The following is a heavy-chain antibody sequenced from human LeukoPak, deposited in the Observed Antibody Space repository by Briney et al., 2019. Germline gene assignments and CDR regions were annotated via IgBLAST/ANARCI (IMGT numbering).Heavy chain of an antibody. Sequence: KPSEALSLTCTGSGGSISNYYWSWIRQPPGNGLGCIDYIYYSGSTNYNHSLKSRVTISVDTSKNQFSLQLSSVTAEDTAVYYCARVGKPYYDFWSGYGNWFDPWGQGTLVTVSS. CDR3: ARVGKPYYDFWSGYGNWFDP. J-gene: IGHJ5*02. CDR1: GGSISNYY. D-gene: IGHD3-3*01. V-gene: IGHV4-59*01. CDR2: IYYSGST.